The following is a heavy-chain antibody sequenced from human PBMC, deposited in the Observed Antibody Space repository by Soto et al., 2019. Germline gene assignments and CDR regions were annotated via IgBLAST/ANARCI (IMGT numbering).Heavy chain of an antibody. D-gene: IGHD1-26*01. V-gene: IGHV1-69*10. Sequence: GASVKVSCKASGGTFSSYAISWVRQAPGQGLEWMGGIIPHGGSTAYAQKFKGRGNMTGDTSASTVYMEVSSLTSEDTAMYYCARSSGGNFGIIIEGTNWFAPWGQGTLVTVS. J-gene: IGHJ5*02. CDR3: ARSSGGNFGIIIEGTNWFAP. CDR2: IIPHGGST. CDR1: GGTFSSYA.